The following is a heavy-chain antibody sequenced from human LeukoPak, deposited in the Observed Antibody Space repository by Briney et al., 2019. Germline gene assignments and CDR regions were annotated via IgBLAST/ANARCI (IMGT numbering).Heavy chain of an antibody. CDR2: IIPILGIA. D-gene: IGHD5-12*01. V-gene: IGHV1-69*02. CDR1: GGTFSSYT. J-gene: IGHJ3*02. Sequence: SVKVSCKASGGTFSSYTISWVRQAPGQGLEWMGRIIPILGIANYAQKFQGRVTITADKSTDTAYMELSSLRSEDTAVYYCARVDIVATIDELGSAFDIWGQGTMVTVSS. CDR3: ARVDIVATIDELGSAFDI.